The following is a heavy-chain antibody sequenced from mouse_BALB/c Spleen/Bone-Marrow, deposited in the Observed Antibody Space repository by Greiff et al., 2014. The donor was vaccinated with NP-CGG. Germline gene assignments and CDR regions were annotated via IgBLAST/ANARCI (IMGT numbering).Heavy chain of an antibody. CDR2: INPSTGYT. D-gene: IGHD3-2*01. CDR1: GYTFTSYW. Sequence: LVESGAELAKPGPSVKMSCKASGYTFTSYWMHWVKQRPGQGLEWIGYINPSTGYTEYSQKFKDKATLTADKSSSTAYMQLSSLTSEDSAVYYCVRSTGAMDYWGQGTSVTVSS. CDR3: VRSTGAMDY. V-gene: IGHV1-7*01. J-gene: IGHJ4*01.